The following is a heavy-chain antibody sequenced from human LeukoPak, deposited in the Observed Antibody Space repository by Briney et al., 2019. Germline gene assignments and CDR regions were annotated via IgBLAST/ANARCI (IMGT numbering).Heavy chain of an antibody. CDR3: ARPIPSYCGGDCYSDYYFDY. CDR1: GYTFTSYA. CDR2: INAGNGNT. J-gene: IGHJ4*02. V-gene: IGHV1-3*01. D-gene: IGHD2-21*02. Sequence: ASVKVSCKASGYTFTSYAMHWVRQAPGQRLEWMGWINAGNGNTKYSQKFQGRVTITRDTSASTAYMELSSLRSEDTAVYYCARPIPSYCGGDCYSDYYFDYWGQGTLVTVSS.